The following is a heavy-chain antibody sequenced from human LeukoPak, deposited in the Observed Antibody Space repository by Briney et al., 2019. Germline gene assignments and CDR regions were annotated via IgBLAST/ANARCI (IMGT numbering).Heavy chain of an antibody. CDR3: AKGGSYLGASYYSSMDV. CDR1: GFTFSSYW. V-gene: IGHV3-74*01. D-gene: IGHD1-26*01. Sequence: GGTLRLSCAASGFTFSSYWMHWVRQAPGKGLVWVSRIKTDGSSTSYADSVKGRFTISRDNAKNTLYLQMNSLRVEDTAVYYCAKGGSYLGASYYSSMDVWGKGTTFTVSS. J-gene: IGHJ6*03. CDR2: IKTDGSST.